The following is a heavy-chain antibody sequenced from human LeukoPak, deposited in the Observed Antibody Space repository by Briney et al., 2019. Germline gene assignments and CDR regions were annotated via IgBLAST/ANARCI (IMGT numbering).Heavy chain of an antibody. Sequence: GASVKVSCKVSGYTLTELSMHWVRQAPGKGLEWMGGFDPEDGETIYAQKFQGRVTMTEDTSTDTAYMELSSLRSEDTAVYYCARAGGRYYYGSGSYFSDYWGQRTLVTVSS. J-gene: IGHJ4*02. CDR1: GYTLTELS. CDR2: FDPEDGET. D-gene: IGHD3-10*01. CDR3: ARAGGRYYYGSGSYFSDY. V-gene: IGHV1-24*01.